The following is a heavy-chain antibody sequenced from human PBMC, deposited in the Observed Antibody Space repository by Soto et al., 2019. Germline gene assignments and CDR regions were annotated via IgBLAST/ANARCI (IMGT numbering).Heavy chain of an antibody. Sequence: ESLSVTCAVSGYSSISGYYWGCIGQTPGKGLEWIASIYHSGSTYYNPSLKSRVTISVDTSKNQFSLKLTSVTAADTAVYYCARGAATVTPGWFDPWGQGVMVTVSS. D-gene: IGHD4-17*01. CDR1: GYSSISGYY. V-gene: IGHV4-38-2*01. CDR2: IYHSGST. J-gene: IGHJ5*02. CDR3: ARGAATVTPGWFDP.